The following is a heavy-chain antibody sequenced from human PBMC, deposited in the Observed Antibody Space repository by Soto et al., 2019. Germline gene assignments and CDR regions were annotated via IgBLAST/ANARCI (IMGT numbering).Heavy chain of an antibody. CDR1: GGTFNTYA. D-gene: IGHD3-10*01. J-gene: IGHJ4*02. CDR3: AREVLVHTPAFVY. V-gene: IGHV1-69*12. Sequence: QVQLVQSGAEMKMPGSSVKVSCQSSGGTFNTYAINWVRQAPGQGPEWMGDISPMSGAANYATKFQGRVTNTADESTGTSYMQLSSLTSEDTALYVCAREVLVHTPAFVYWDQGTLVTVSS. CDR2: ISPMSGAA.